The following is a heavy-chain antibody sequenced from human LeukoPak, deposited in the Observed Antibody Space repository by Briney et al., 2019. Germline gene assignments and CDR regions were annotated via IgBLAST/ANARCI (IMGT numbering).Heavy chain of an antibody. CDR1: GGSFSGYY. CDR3: ARLWRENSSWFDP. J-gene: IGHJ5*02. Sequence: PSETLSLTCAVYGGSFSGYYWSWIRQPPGKGLEWIGEINHSGSTNYNPSLKSRVTISVDTSKNQFSLKLSSVTAADTAVYYCARLWRENSSWFDPWGQGTLVTVSS. CDR2: INHSGST. D-gene: IGHD6-6*01. V-gene: IGHV4-34*01.